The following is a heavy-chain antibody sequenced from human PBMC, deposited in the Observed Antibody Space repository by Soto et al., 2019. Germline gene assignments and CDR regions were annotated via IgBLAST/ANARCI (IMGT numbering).Heavy chain of an antibody. Sequence: EVRLLESGGGLVQPGGSLKLSCAASRFTFSLYAMTWVRQAPGKGLEWVSGISAGGGRIYYTDSVKGRFIISKDNSKDKLSLQMKSLKAEDTALYYCAKEMWGDWNDSSPDYWFDYWGQGTLVTVSS. CDR3: AKEMWGDWNDSSPDYWFDY. CDR2: ISAGGGRI. J-gene: IGHJ4*02. D-gene: IGHD1-1*01. V-gene: IGHV3-23*01. CDR1: RFTFSLYA.